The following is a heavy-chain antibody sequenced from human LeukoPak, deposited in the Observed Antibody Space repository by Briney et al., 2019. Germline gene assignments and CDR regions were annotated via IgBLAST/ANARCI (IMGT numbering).Heavy chain of an antibody. CDR2: TYYRSKWYS. CDR3: ARYPTGWYLDY. CDR1: GDSFSSSTAA. J-gene: IGHJ4*02. V-gene: IGHV6-1*01. Sequence: SQTLSLTCAISGDSFSSSTAAWNWVRQPPSRGLEWLGRTYYRSKWYSDYAVSVRSRITINPDTSKNQFSLQLSSVTPEDTAVYYCARYPTGWYLDYWGQGTLVTVSS. D-gene: IGHD6-19*01.